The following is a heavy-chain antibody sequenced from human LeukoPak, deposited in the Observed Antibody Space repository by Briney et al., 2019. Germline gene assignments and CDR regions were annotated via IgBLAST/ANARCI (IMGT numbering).Heavy chain of an antibody. CDR2: IIPIFGTA. V-gene: IGHV1-69*05. Sequence: ASVKVSCKASGGTFSSYAISWVRQAPGQGLEWMGGIIPIFGTANYAQKFQGRVTITTDESTSTAYMELSSQRSEDTAVYYCARAYDSGSYVFDYWGQGTLVTVSS. D-gene: IGHD1-26*01. J-gene: IGHJ4*02. CDR1: GGTFSSYA. CDR3: ARAYDSGSYVFDY.